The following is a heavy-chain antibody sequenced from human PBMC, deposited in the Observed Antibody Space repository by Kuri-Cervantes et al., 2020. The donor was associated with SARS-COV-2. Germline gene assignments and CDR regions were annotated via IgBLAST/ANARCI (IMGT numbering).Heavy chain of an antibody. J-gene: IGHJ4*02. CDR1: GFTFSGSA. D-gene: IGHD3-3*01. CDR2: IRSKANSYAT. Sequence: GESLKISCAASGFTFSGSAMHWVRQASGKGLEWVGRIRSKANSYATAYAASVKGRFTISRDDSKSTAYLQMNSLKTEDTAVYYCTRDDFWSGYSNYWGQGTLVTVSS. V-gene: IGHV3-73*01. CDR3: TRDDFWSGYSNY.